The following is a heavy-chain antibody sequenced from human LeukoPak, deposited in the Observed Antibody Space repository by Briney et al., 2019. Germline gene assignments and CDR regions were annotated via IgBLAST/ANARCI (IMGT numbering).Heavy chain of an antibody. CDR1: GGSFSGYY. Sequence: SETLSLTCAVYGGSFSGYYWSWIRQPPGKGLEWIGEINHSGSTNYNPSLKSRVTISVDTSKNQFSLKLSSVTAADTAVYYCARCRRGYCCSTSCYEFGYWGQGTLVTVSS. CDR3: ARCRRGYCCSTSCYEFGY. CDR2: INHSGST. V-gene: IGHV4-34*01. D-gene: IGHD2-2*01. J-gene: IGHJ4*02.